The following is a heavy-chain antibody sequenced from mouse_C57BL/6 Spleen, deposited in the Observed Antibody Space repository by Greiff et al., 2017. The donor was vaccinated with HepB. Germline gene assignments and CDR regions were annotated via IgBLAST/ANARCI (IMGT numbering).Heavy chain of an antibody. J-gene: IGHJ4*01. D-gene: IGHD1-1*01. CDR2: ISYDGSN. Sequence: LVESGPGLVKPSQSLSLTCSVTGYSITSGYYWNWIRQFPGNKLEWMGYISYDGSNNYNPSLKNRISITRDTSKNQFFLKLNSVTTEDTATYYCARDQGTTVVARAMDYWGQGTSVTVSS. CDR1: GYSITSGYY. V-gene: IGHV3-6*01. CDR3: ARDQGTTVVARAMDY.